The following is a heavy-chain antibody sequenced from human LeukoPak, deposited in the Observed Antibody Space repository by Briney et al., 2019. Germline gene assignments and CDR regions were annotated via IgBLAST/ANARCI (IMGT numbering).Heavy chain of an antibody. D-gene: IGHD3-22*01. CDR1: GYTFTSYY. Sequence: ASVKVSCKASGYTFTSYYMHWVRQAPGQGLEWMGIINPSGGSTSHAQKFQGRVTMTRDTSTSTVYMELSSLRSEDTAVYYCARDLSSSGYYPEIDYWGQGTLVTVSS. V-gene: IGHV1-46*01. J-gene: IGHJ4*02. CDR3: ARDLSSSGYYPEIDY. CDR2: INPSGGST.